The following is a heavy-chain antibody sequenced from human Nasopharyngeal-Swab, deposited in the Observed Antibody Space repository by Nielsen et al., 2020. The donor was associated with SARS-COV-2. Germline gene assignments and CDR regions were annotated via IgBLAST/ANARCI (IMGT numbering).Heavy chain of an antibody. J-gene: IGHJ3*02. V-gene: IGHV1-2*06. CDR2: INPDTGVT. D-gene: IGHD3-22*01. Sequence: ASVKVSCKASGYTFTNHHIHWVRQAPGQGLEWMGRINPDTGVTIYAQNFQGRVTMTRDTSIRTAYMELSRLTSGDTAVYYCAGMIIANDAFDIWGQGTMVTASS. CDR3: AGMIIANDAFDI. CDR1: GYTFTNHH.